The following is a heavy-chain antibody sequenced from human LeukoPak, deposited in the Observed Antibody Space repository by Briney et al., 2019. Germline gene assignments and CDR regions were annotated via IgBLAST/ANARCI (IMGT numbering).Heavy chain of an antibody. CDR3: ARGPVLLWFGELFGAPFDY. D-gene: IGHD3-10*01. CDR2: INHSGST. V-gene: IGHV4-34*01. Sequence: SETLSLTCAVYGGSFSGYYWSWLRQPPGKGLEWIGEINHSGSTNYNPSLKGRVTISVDTSKNQFSLKLSSVTAADTAVYYCARGPVLLWFGELFGAPFDYWGQGTLVTVSS. J-gene: IGHJ4*02. CDR1: GGSFSGYY.